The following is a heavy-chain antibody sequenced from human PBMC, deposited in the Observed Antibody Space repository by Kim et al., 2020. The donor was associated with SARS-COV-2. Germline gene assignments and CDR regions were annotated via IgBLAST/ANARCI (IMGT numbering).Heavy chain of an antibody. CDR1: GFSLSSYS. CDR3: ARLRGYSYGYADH. D-gene: IGHD5-18*01. Sequence: GWTLTLSCAASGFSLSSYSMNWVRQAPGKGLEWVSYISSSGSTIDYADSVKGRFTISRDNAKNSLLLQMNSLRDEDTAVYYCARLRGYSYGYADHWGQGTLVSVSS. V-gene: IGHV3-48*02. J-gene: IGHJ4*02. CDR2: ISSSGSTI.